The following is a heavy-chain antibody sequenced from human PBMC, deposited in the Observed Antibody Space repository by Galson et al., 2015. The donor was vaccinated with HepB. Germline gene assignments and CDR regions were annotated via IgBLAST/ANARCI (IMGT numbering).Heavy chain of an antibody. V-gene: IGHV1-24*01. Sequence: SVKVSCKVSGYTLTELSMHWVRQAPGKGLEWMGGFDPEDGETIYAQKFQGRVTMTEDTSTDTAYMELSSLRSEDTAVYYCATVSVGVAGAFYGMDVWGQGTTVTVSS. J-gene: IGHJ6*02. CDR2: FDPEDGET. CDR1: GYTLTELS. D-gene: IGHD6-19*01. CDR3: ATVSVGVAGAFYGMDV.